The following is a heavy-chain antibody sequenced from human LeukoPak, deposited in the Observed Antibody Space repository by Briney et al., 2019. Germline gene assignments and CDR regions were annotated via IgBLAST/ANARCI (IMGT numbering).Heavy chain of an antibody. CDR2: ISYDGSIK. CDR3: ASGVDDLRGSFPKDY. CDR1: GFIFSSHA. D-gene: IGHD3-3*01. J-gene: IGHJ4*02. Sequence: QPGGSLRLSCAASGFIFSSHAMHWVRQAPGKGLEWVAVISYDGSIKYYADSVKGRFTISRDNSKNTLSLQMNSLRAEDTAVYYCASGVDDLRGSFPKDYWGQGTLVTVSS. V-gene: IGHV3-30*04.